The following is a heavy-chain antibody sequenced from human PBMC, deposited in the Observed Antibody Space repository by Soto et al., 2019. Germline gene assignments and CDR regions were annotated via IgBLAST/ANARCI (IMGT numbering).Heavy chain of an antibody. J-gene: IGHJ3*02. Sequence: QVQLQQWGAGLLKPSETLSLTCAVYGGFVSSGSYYWSWIRQPPGKGLEWIGEMSHSGGTHFNPSLKSRVTISVDTSNNQFSLKMSSVTAADTALYYCARVERVTATTFVDAFDIWGPGTMVTVSS. V-gene: IGHV4-34*01. CDR2: MSHSGGT. CDR1: GGFVSSGSYY. CDR3: ARVERVTATTFVDAFDI. D-gene: IGHD2-21*02.